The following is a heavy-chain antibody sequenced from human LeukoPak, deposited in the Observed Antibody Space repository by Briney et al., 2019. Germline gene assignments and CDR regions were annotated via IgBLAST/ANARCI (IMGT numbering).Heavy chain of an antibody. CDR2: INPRNSST. J-gene: IGHJ4*02. CDR1: GYTFTHYY. Sequence: ASVNDSCKACGYTFTHYYLHWVRQAPGKGLEWIGIINPRNSSTNYAQKFQGRLTMTRDTSTSTVYMELSSLRSEDTVVYYCVSHEYYFEYWGQGPLVSVSS. CDR3: VSHEYYFEY. V-gene: IGHV1-46*01. D-gene: IGHD3-16*01.